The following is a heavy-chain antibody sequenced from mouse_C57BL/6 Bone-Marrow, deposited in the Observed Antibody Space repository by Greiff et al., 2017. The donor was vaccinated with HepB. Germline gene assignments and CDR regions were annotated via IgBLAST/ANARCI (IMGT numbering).Heavy chain of an antibody. CDR1: GYTFTSYW. V-gene: IGHV1-52*01. Sequence: QQSCKASGYTFTSYWMHWVKQRPIQGLEWIGNIDPSDSETHYNQKFKDKATLTVDKSSSTAYMQLSSLTSEDSAVYYCARRGYYGSSYWYFDVWGTGTTVTVSS. J-gene: IGHJ1*03. CDR2: IDPSDSET. CDR3: ARRGYYGSSYWYFDV. D-gene: IGHD1-1*01.